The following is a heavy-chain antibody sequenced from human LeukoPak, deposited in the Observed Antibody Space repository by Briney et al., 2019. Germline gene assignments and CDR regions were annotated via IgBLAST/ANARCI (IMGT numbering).Heavy chain of an antibody. CDR2: IIPIFGTA. V-gene: IGHV1-69*01. J-gene: IGHJ6*04. D-gene: IGHD5-18*01. CDR1: GGTFSSYA. Sequence: SVKVSCKASGGTFSSYAISRVRQAPGQGLEWMGGIIPIFGTANYAQKFQGRVTITADESTSTAYMELSSLRSEDTAVYYCARGDLDTAMVTENYYYYYGMDVWGKGTTVTVSS. CDR3: ARGDLDTAMVTENYYYYYGMDV.